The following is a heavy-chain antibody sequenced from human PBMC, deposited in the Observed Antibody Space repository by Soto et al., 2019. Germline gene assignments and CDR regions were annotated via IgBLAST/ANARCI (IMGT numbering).Heavy chain of an antibody. Sequence: GGSLRLSCAASGFTFSSYAMHWVRQAPGKGLEWVAVISYDGSNKYYADSVKGRFTISRDNSKNTLYLQMNSLRAEDTAVYYCASDLEQWLAKEGYWGQGT. J-gene: IGHJ4*02. CDR3: ASDLEQWLAKEGY. CDR1: GFTFSSYA. D-gene: IGHD6-19*01. CDR2: ISYDGSNK. V-gene: IGHV3-30-3*01.